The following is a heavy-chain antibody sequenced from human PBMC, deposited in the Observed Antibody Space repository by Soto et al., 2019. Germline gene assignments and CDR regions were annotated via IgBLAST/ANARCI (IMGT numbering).Heavy chain of an antibody. CDR2: INGAGSST. CDR1: GFTFSSYW. CDR3: LVSGNYRFDY. D-gene: IGHD1-26*01. Sequence: PGGSLRLSCAASGFTFSSYWMHWVRQAPGKGLVWVARINGAGSSTSYADSVKGRFTISRDNAKNTLYLQMSSLRAEDTAVYYCLVSGNYRFDYWGPGVLVTVSS. V-gene: IGHV3-74*01. J-gene: IGHJ4*02.